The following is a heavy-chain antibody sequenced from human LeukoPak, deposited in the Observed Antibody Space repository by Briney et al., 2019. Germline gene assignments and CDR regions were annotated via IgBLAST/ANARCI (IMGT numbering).Heavy chain of an antibody. CDR3: ARGSIAVAQYIYYYYMDV. CDR2: IKQDGSEK. CDR1: GFTFSSYA. J-gene: IGHJ6*03. V-gene: IGHV3-7*01. D-gene: IGHD6-19*01. Sequence: GGSLRLSCAASGFTFSSYAMSWVRQAPGKGLEWVANIKQDGSEKYYVDSVKGRFTISRDNAKNSLYLQMNSLRAEDTAVYYCARGSIAVAQYIYYYYMDVWGKGTTVTVSS.